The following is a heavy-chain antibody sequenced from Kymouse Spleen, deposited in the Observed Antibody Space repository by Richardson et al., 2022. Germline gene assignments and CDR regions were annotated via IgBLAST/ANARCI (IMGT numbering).Heavy chain of an antibody. CDR3: ARGAARVYYYGMDV. CDR1: GGSFSGYY. Sequence: QVQLQQWGAGLLKPSETLSLTCAVYGGSFSGYYWSWIRQPPGKGLEWIGEINHSGSTNYNPSLKSRVTISVDTSKNQFSLKLSSVTAADTAVYYCARGAARVYYYGMDVWGQGTTVTVSS. J-gene: IGHJ6*02. V-gene: IGHV4-34*01. CDR2: INHSGST. D-gene: IGHD6-13*01,IGHD6-25*01,IGHD6-6*01.